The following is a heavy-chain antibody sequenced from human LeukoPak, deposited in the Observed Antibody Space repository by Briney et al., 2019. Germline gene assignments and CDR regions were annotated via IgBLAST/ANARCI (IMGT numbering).Heavy chain of an antibody. D-gene: IGHD6-19*01. CDR2: INHSGST. Sequence: PSETLSLTCAVYGESFSGYYWSWIRQPPGKGLEWIGEINHSGSTNYNPSLKSRVTISVDTSKNQFSLKLSSVTAADTAVYYCARGFSSGWPRPYYFDYWGQGILVTVSS. CDR1: GESFSGYY. J-gene: IGHJ4*02. CDR3: ARGFSSGWPRPYYFDY. V-gene: IGHV4-34*01.